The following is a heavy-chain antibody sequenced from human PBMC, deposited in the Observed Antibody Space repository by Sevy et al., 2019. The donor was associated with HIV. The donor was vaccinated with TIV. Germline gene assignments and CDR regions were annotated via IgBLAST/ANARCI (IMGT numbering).Heavy chain of an antibody. CDR1: GFTFSGSA. J-gene: IGHJ4*02. CDR3: ARHYIDCSGGSCSSDYFDY. V-gene: IGHV3-73*01. Sequence: GGSLRLSCAASGFTFSGSAMHWVRQASGKGLEWIGRIKNKGNNYATAYGASGKGTFTSSRDDSKDTAYLQMTSLKTEVTAMYYCARHYIDCSGGSCSSDYFDYWGQGTLVTVSS. CDR2: IKNKGNNYAT. D-gene: IGHD2-15*01.